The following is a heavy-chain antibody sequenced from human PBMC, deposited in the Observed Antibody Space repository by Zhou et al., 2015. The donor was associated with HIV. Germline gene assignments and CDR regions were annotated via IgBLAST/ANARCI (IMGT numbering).Heavy chain of an antibody. CDR2: IIPIFGTA. D-gene: IGHD6-19*01. CDR3: ARDEGIAVAGHFDY. J-gene: IGHJ4*02. Sequence: QVQLVQSGAEVKKPGASVKVSCKASGYTFTSYYMHWVRQAPGQGLEWMGGIIPIFGTANYAQKFQGRVTITADESTSTAYMELSSLRSEDTAVYYCARDEGIAVAGHFDYWGQGTLVTVSS. V-gene: IGHV1-69*01. CDR1: GYTFTSYY.